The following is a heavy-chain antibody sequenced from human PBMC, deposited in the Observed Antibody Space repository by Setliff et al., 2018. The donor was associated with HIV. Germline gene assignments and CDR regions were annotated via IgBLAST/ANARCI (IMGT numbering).Heavy chain of an antibody. D-gene: IGHD6-19*01. CDR2: IYTSGST. CDR1: GGSISSGSYY. CDR3: ARVGAGWGYYFDY. J-gene: IGHJ4*02. Sequence: SETLSLTCTVSGGSISSGSYYWSWIRQPAGKGLEWIGHIYTSGSTNYNPSLKSRVTISVDTSKNQFSLKLSSVTAADTAVYYCARVGAGWGYYFDYWGQGTLVTVSS. V-gene: IGHV4-61*09.